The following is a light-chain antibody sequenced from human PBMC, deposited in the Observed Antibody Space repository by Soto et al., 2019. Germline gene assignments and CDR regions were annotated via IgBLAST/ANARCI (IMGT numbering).Light chain of an antibody. CDR2: DAS. CDR1: QSVSSN. V-gene: IGKV3-11*01. Sequence: EIVLTQSPATLSLYPGERATLSCRASQSVSSNLAWYQQKPGQAPRLLIYDASNRATGIPARFSGSGSGTDFTLTISSLEPEDFAVYYCQQRSNRPLTFGGGTKVEIK. CDR3: QQRSNRPLT. J-gene: IGKJ4*01.